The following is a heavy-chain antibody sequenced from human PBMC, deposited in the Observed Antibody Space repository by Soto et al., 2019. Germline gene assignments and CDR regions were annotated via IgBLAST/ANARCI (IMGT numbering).Heavy chain of an antibody. CDR2: ISGSGGST. CDR1: GFTFSSYA. CDR3: AKDPLTPGYCSGGSCYAGAFDI. D-gene: IGHD2-15*01. V-gene: IGHV3-23*01. Sequence: EVQLLESGGGLVQPGGSLRLSCAASGFTFSSYAMSWVRQAPGKGVEWVSAISGSGGSTYYADSVKGRFTISRDNSKNTLYLQMNSLRAEDTAVYYCAKDPLTPGYCSGGSCYAGAFDIWGQGTMVTVSS. J-gene: IGHJ3*02.